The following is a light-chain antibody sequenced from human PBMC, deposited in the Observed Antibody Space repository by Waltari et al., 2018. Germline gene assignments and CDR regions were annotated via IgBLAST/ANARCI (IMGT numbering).Light chain of an antibody. V-gene: IGLV2-8*01. CDR2: GVS. Sequence: QSALTQPPSASGSPGQSVTISCTGTSSDVGGYTSVSWYQQHPGKAPKLMIYGVSERPSGVPDRFAGSKSGNTASLTVSGLQAEDEADYYCSSHGGSNNFYVFGSGTKVTVL. CDR1: SSDVGGYTS. J-gene: IGLJ1*01. CDR3: SSHGGSNNFYV.